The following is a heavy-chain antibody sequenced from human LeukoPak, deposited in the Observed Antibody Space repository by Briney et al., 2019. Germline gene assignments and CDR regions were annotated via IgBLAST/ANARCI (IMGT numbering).Heavy chain of an antibody. Sequence: GGSLRLSCAASGFTSSSYAMSWVRQAPGKGLEWVSAISGSGGSTYYADSVKGRFTISRDNSKNTLYLQMNSLRAEDTAVYYCAKDWGTIVGATLFDYWGQGTLVTVSS. CDR2: ISGSGGST. J-gene: IGHJ4*02. CDR3: AKDWGTIVGATLFDY. CDR1: GFTSSSYA. V-gene: IGHV3-23*01. D-gene: IGHD1-26*01.